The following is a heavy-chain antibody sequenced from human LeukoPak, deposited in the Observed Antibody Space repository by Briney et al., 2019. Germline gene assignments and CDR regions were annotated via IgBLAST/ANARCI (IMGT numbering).Heavy chain of an antibody. CDR3: ARRTGNTFDI. CDR2: IFYSGST. Sequence: SETLSLTCTVSGVSISSGGYYWSCIRQHPGKGLEWIGYIFYSGSTYYNPSLKSRVTISVDTSKNQFSLKLSSVTAADTAVYYCARRTGNTFDIWGQGTVVTVSS. D-gene: IGHD7-27*01. J-gene: IGHJ3*02. CDR1: GVSISSGGYY. V-gene: IGHV4-31*03.